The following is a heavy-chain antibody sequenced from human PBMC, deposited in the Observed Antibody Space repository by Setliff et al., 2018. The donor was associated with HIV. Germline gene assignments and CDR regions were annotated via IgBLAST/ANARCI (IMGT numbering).Heavy chain of an antibody. CDR1: EYTFTDYA. CDR2: INGGNGHT. Sequence: ASVKVSCKASEYTFTDYAMHWVRQAPGQRLEWMGWINGGNGHTKSSERFQGRVTFSRDSSASTAQMELSSLTSEDTAVYFCARGMIRGAIITEFDSWGQGTLVTVSS. CDR3: ARGMIRGAIITEFDS. D-gene: IGHD3-10*01. V-gene: IGHV1-3*01. J-gene: IGHJ4*02.